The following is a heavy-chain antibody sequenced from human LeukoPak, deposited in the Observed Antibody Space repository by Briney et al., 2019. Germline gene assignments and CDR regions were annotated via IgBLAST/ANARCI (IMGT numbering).Heavy chain of an antibody. J-gene: IGHJ4*02. CDR2: ISSSGSTI. CDR3: ARIHSSSWQNFDY. V-gene: IGHV3-48*03. Sequence: GGSLRLSCAASGFTFSSYEMNWVRQAPGKGLEWASYISSSGSTIYYADSVKGRFTISRDNAKNSLYLQMNSLRAEDTAVYYCARIHSSSWQNFDYWGEGTLVTVSS. CDR1: GFTFSSYE. D-gene: IGHD6-13*01.